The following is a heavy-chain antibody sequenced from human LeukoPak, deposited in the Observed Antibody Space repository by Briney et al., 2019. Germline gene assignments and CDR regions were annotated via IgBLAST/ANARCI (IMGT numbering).Heavy chain of an antibody. CDR1: GFTFSGYA. V-gene: IGHV3-73*01. Sequence: GGSLRLSCAASGFTFSGYAMNWVRQASGKGLEWVGRIRSKTNNYAAAYAASVRGRFTISRDDSKNTVYLHMNSLKTGDTAVYYCTRHKIISSSGGIFYSYMDVWGKGTAVTVSS. CDR3: TRHKIISSSGGIFYSYMDV. CDR2: IRSKTNNYAA. J-gene: IGHJ6*03. D-gene: IGHD6-6*01.